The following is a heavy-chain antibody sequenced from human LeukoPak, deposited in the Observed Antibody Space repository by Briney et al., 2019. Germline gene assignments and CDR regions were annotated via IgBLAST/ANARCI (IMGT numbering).Heavy chain of an antibody. D-gene: IGHD5-12*01. V-gene: IGHV4-59*08. Sequence: SETLSLTCTVSGGSISSYYWSWLRQSPGKGLEWIGYIYYSGSTNYNPSLKSRVTISVDTSKNQFSLNLSSVTAADTAVYYCAGTYGGYYYYYYHMDVWGQGTTVTVSS. CDR2: IYYSGST. CDR1: GGSISSYY. CDR3: AGTYGGYYYYYYHMDV. J-gene: IGHJ6*02.